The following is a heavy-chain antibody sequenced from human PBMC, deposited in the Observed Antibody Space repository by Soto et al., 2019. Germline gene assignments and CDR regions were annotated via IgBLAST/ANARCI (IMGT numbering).Heavy chain of an antibody. D-gene: IGHD4-17*01. J-gene: IGHJ4*02. Sequence: GGSLRLSCAASGFTFSSYGMHWVRQAPGKGLEWVAVIWYDGSNKYYADSVKGRFTISRDNSKNTLYLQMNSLRAEDTAVYYCARPGYGDLLYYFDYWGQGTLVTVSS. CDR3: ARPGYGDLLYYFDY. V-gene: IGHV3-33*01. CDR1: GFTFSSYG. CDR2: IWYDGSNK.